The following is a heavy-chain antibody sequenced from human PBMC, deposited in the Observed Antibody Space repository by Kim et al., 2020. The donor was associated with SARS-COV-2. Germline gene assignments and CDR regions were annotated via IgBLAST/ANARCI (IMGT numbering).Heavy chain of an antibody. Sequence: NPSLKSRVTISVDTSKNQFSLKLSSVTAADTAVYFCARFRGWLTGTYFDYWGQGTLVTVSS. J-gene: IGHJ4*02. CDR3: ARFRGWLTGTYFDY. D-gene: IGHD1-20*01. V-gene: IGHV4-31*02.